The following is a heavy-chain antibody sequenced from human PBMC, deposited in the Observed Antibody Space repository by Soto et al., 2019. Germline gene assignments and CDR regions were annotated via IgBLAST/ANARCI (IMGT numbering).Heavy chain of an antibody. J-gene: IGHJ4*02. D-gene: IGHD2-21*02. V-gene: IGHV3-33*01. Sequence: QVQLVESGGGVVQPGRSLRLSCAAPGFTFSSYGMHWVRQAPGKGLAWVAGIWYDGSNKYYADSVKGRFTISRDNSTNTLYLQMNSLRAEDTAVYYCARRCGGDCYSGFDYWGQGTLVTVSS. CDR3: ARRCGGDCYSGFDY. CDR1: GFTFSSYG. CDR2: IWYDGSNK.